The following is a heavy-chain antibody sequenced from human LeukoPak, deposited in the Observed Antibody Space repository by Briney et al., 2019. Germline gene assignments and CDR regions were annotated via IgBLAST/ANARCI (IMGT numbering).Heavy chain of an antibody. CDR2: VFFNGRA. Sequence: PSETLSLTCTVSGDSVSTSNFYWGWIRQPPGKGLEWIGSVFFNGRASYNPSLKSRVSMSIDTSKNQFSLMLTSVTAADTAVYYCARDSDYSDSYFDFWGQGTLVTVSS. D-gene: IGHD4-11*01. CDR3: ARDSDYSDSYFDF. CDR1: GDSVSTSNFY. V-gene: IGHV4-39*07. J-gene: IGHJ4*02.